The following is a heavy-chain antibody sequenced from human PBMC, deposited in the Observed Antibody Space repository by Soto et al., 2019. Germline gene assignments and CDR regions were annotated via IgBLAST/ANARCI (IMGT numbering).Heavy chain of an antibody. D-gene: IGHD3-3*01. J-gene: IGHJ5*02. V-gene: IGHV4-30-4*01. CDR1: GGSISSGDYY. Sequence: ASETLSLTCTVSGGSISSGDYYWSWIRQPPGKGLEWIGYIYYSGSTYYNPSLKSRVTISVDTSKNQFSLKLSSVTAADTAVYYCARGNGDFGGNWFDPWGQGTLVTVSS. CDR3: ARGNGDFGGNWFDP. CDR2: IYYSGST.